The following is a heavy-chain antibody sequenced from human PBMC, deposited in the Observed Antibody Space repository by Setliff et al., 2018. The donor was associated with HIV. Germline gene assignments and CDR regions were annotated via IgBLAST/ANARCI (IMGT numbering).Heavy chain of an antibody. J-gene: IGHJ4*02. V-gene: IGHV4-34*01. CDR3: ARDLPPYY. CDR2: INHSGRT. Sequence: PSETLSLTCAVYGGSFSGYYWSWIRQPPGKGLEWIGEINHSGRTTYNPSLKSRVTISVDTSKNQFSLKLTSVTAADTAVYYCARDLPPYYWGQGTLVTVPQ. CDR1: GGSFSGYY.